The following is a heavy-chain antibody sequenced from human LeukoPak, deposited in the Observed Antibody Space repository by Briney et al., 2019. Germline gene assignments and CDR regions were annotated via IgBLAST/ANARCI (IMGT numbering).Heavy chain of an antibody. CDR2: IYYSGST. CDR1: GASISSSPFY. V-gene: IGHV4-39*01. D-gene: IGHD1-26*01. J-gene: IGHJ4*02. CDR3: AKSGGYGLIDY. Sequence: PSETLSLTFTVSGASISSSPFYWGWIRQAPGKGLDWIGSIYYSGSTYYNSSLSSRVTISLDTSQNQFSLRLTSVTAADTAVYYCAKSGGYGLIDYWGQGTLVTVSS.